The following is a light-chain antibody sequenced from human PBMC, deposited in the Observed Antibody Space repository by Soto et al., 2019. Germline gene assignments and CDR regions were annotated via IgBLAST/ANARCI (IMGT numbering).Light chain of an antibody. V-gene: IGKV1-39*01. CDR2: AAS. CDR1: QSISSY. CDR3: QQSYSTPRP. Sequence: DIQMTQSPSSLSASVGDRVTITCRASQSISSYLNWYQQKPGKAPKLLIYAASTLQSGVPSRFSGSGSGTDFTLSIGSLQPEDFATYYCQQSYSTPRPFGQGTKVDIK. J-gene: IGKJ1*01.